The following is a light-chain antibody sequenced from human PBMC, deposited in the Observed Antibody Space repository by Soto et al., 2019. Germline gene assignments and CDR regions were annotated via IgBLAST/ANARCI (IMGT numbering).Light chain of an antibody. J-gene: IGKJ1*01. V-gene: IGKV1-33*01. Sequence: DIQMTQSPSSLSASVGDRVTITCQASQDIRRSLNWYQQKPGKAPNLLIYDASNLEIGVPSRFSGSGSGALFPLTISSLQPEDFATYYCHQYDNLPWTFGQGTRVEIK. CDR3: HQYDNLPWT. CDR2: DAS. CDR1: QDIRRS.